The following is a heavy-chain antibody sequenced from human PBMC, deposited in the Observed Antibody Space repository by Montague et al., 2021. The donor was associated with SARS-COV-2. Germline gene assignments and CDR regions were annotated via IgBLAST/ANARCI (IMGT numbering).Heavy chain of an antibody. Sequence: SETLSLTCTVSGGSISSSSYYWGWIRQPPGKGLEWIGSIYYSGSTYYXXXLKSRVTISVDTSKNQFSLKLSSVTAADTAVYYCARDRGLVWFGPDDAFDIWGQGTMVTVSS. CDR3: ARDRGLVWFGPDDAFDI. D-gene: IGHD3-10*01. J-gene: IGHJ3*02. V-gene: IGHV4-39*02. CDR2: IYYSGST. CDR1: GGSISSSSYY.